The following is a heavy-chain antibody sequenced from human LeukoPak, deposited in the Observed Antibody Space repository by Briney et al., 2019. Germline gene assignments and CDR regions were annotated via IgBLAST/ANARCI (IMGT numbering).Heavy chain of an antibody. V-gene: IGHV3-7*01. J-gene: IGHJ4*02. Sequence: GGSLRLSCAASGFTFSSYWMSWVRQAPGKGLEWVANIKQDGSEKYYVDSVKGRFTISRDNAKNSLYLQMNSLRAEDTAVYYCARDPTPLYSSSPPDVDYWGQGTLVTVSS. CDR3: ARDPTPLYSSSPPDVDY. CDR2: IKQDGSEK. D-gene: IGHD6-6*01. CDR1: GFTFSSYW.